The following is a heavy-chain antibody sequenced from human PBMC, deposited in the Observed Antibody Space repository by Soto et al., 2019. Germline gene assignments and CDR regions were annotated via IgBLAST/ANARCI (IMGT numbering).Heavy chain of an antibody. CDR3: ARGRYGDY. J-gene: IGHJ4*02. Sequence: QVHLVQSGAEVKKPGASVKVSCQGSGYAFTTYGSTWVRQAPGQGLEWMGWISAHNGNTNYAQKHKARVTVTRHTATSTAYMELRSRRHDDTAVYYCARGRYGDYWGQGALVTVSS. D-gene: IGHD1-1*01. V-gene: IGHV1-18*01. CDR2: ISAHNGNT. CDR1: GYAFTTYG.